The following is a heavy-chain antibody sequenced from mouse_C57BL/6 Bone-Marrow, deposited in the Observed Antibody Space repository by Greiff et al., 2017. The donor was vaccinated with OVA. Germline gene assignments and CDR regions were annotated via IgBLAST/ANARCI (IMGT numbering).Heavy chain of an antibody. J-gene: IGHJ1*03. CDR1: GFSLTSYG. CDR2: IWRGGST. Sequence: QVQLQPSGPGLVQPSQSLSITCPVSGFSLTSYGVHWVRQSPGKGLEWLGVIWRGGSTDYNAAFMSRLSITKDNSKSQVFFKMNSLQADDTAIYYCATYGSSWYFDVWGTGTTVTVSS. V-gene: IGHV2-5*01. D-gene: IGHD1-1*01. CDR3: ATYGSSWYFDV.